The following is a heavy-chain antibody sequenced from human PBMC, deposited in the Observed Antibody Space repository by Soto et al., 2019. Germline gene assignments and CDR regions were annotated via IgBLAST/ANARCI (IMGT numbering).Heavy chain of an antibody. J-gene: IGHJ6*02. CDR1: GYSFTNYW. CDR3: ARRGGYCSNGVCYINYYYGMDV. V-gene: IGHV5-51*01. D-gene: IGHD2-8*01. Sequence: GESLKISCKGSGYSFTNYWIGWVRQMPGKGLEWMGIIFPGDSDTRYSPSFQGQATISADRSSSTAYLQWSSLKASDTAMYYCARRGGYCSNGVCYINYYYGMDVWGQGTTVTVSS. CDR2: IFPGDSDT.